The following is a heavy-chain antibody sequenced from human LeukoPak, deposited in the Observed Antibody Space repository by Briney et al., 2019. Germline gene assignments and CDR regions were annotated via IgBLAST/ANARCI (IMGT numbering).Heavy chain of an antibody. Sequence: SETLSLTCAVYGGSFSGYYWSWIRQPPGKGLGWIGEINHSGSTNYNPSLKSRVTTSVDTSKNQFSLKLSSVTAADTAVYYCARGRYFDGMDVWGQGTTVTVSS. CDR2: INHSGST. CDR1: GGSFSGYY. CDR3: ARGRYFDGMDV. V-gene: IGHV4-34*01. J-gene: IGHJ6*02. D-gene: IGHD3-9*01.